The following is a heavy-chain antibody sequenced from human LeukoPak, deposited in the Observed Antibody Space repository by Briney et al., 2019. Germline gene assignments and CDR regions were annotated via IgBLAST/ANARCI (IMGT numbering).Heavy chain of an antibody. J-gene: IGHJ4*02. CDR1: GFTFSSYW. CDR3: ARVRRYCSGGSCYSLDY. CDR2: IKQDGSEK. V-gene: IGHV3-7*01. D-gene: IGHD2-15*01. Sequence: GGSPRLSCAASGFTFSSYWMSWVRQAPGKGLEWVANIKQDGSEKYYVDSVKGRFTISRDNAKNSLYLQMNSLRAEDTAVYYCARVRRYCSGGSCYSLDYWGQGTLVTVSS.